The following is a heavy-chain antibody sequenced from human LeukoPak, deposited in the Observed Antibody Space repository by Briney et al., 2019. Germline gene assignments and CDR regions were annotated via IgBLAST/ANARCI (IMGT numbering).Heavy chain of an antibody. CDR2: IYPGDSNT. CDR1: GYSFTNYW. Sequence: GESLKISCKASGYSFTNYWIGWVRQMPGEGLEWMGLIYPGDSNTRYSPSFQGQVTMSADKSITTAYLQWSSLKASDTAMYYCARARIAAAGRYFDYWGQGTLVTVSS. J-gene: IGHJ4*02. V-gene: IGHV5-51*01. CDR3: ARARIAAAGRYFDY. D-gene: IGHD6-13*01.